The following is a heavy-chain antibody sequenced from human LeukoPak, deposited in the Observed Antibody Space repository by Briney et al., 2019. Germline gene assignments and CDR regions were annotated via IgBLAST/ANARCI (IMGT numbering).Heavy chain of an antibody. CDR1: GFSFSSYG. V-gene: IGHV3-30*18. CDR2: ISYDGSNK. D-gene: IGHD3-16*01. CDR3: AKDGGNGFTYADY. Sequence: GGSLRLSCAASGFSFSSYGMQWVRQAPGKGLEWVAVISYDGSNKYYTDSVKGRFTISRDNSKNTLYLQMNSLRAEDAAVYYCAKDGGNGFTYADYWGQGTQVTVSS. J-gene: IGHJ4*02.